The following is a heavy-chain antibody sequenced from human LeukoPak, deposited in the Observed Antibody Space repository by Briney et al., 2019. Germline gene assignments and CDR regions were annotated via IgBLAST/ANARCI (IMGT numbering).Heavy chain of an antibody. CDR2: IIPIFGTA. V-gene: IGHV1-69*13. Sequence: GASVKVSCKASGGTFSSYAISWVRQAPGQGLEWMGGIIPIFGTANYAQKFQGRVTITADESTSTAYMELSSLRSEDTAAYYCARMDGSGSYYFDYWGQGTLVTVSS. CDR3: ARMDGSGSYYFDY. J-gene: IGHJ4*02. CDR1: GGTFSSYA. D-gene: IGHD3-10*01.